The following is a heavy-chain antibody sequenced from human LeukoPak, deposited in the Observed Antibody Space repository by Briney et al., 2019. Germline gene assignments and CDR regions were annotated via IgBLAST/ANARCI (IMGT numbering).Heavy chain of an antibody. CDR2: TSSDGSST. CDR1: GFTFSRFW. Sequence: GGSLRLSCAASGFTFSRFWMHWVRQAPGKGLVWVARTSSDGSSTVYADSVKGRFTISRDNGKKTLNLQMNSLRAEDTAIYYCARDSDAGFDYWGQGTLVTVSS. V-gene: IGHV3-74*01. CDR3: ARDSDAGFDY. J-gene: IGHJ4*02.